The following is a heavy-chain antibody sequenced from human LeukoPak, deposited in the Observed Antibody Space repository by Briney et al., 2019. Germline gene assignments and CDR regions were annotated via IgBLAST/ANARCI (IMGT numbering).Heavy chain of an antibody. D-gene: IGHD4-17*01. CDR2: IYYSGST. CDR3: ASSRYGDYGSWFDP. J-gene: IGHJ5*02. CDR1: GASISSYY. V-gene: IGHV4-59*01. Sequence: SETLSLTCTVSGASISSYYWSWIRQPPGKGLEWIGYIYYSGSTNYNPSLKSRVTISVDTSKNQFSLKLNSVTAADTAVYYCASSRYGDYGSWFDPWGQEPWSPSPQ.